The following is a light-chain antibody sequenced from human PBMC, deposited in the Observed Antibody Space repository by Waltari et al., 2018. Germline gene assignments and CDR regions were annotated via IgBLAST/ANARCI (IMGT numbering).Light chain of an antibody. J-gene: IGKJ2*01. CDR2: GAS. Sequence: IVLTQSPGTLSLSPGDRASLPCKASPRLGKNYVAWYQHKPGQAPRLVIYGASSRAAGIPDRFSGSGSGTDFTLTISRLEPEDFAVYYCQQYASSVLYTFGQGTKLEIK. CDR1: PRLGKNY. CDR3: QQYASSVLYT. V-gene: IGKV3-20*01.